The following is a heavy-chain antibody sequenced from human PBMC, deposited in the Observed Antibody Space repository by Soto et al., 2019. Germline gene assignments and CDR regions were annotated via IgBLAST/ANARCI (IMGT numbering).Heavy chain of an antibody. CDR2: INAGNGNT. Sequence: QVQLVQSGAEVKKPGASVKVSCKASGYTFTSYAMHWVRQAPGQRLEWMGWINAGNGNTKYSQKFQGRGTITRDTYASTAYMARSSLRSDDTAVYYCVRGWGLTRFAPWGQVPLVTVSS. J-gene: IGHJ5*02. CDR1: GYTFTSYA. V-gene: IGHV1-3*01. CDR3: VRGWGLTRFAP. D-gene: IGHD3-16*01.